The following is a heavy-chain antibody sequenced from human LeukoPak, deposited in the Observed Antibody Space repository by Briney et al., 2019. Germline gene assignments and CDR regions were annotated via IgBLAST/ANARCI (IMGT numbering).Heavy chain of an antibody. V-gene: IGHV3-11*04. CDR2: IGTSGSIV. CDR1: GFTFSDYY. Sequence: AETLTLSCEASGFTFSDYYLNWVRQAPGKGLEWVSYIGTSGSIVDYADSVNGRFTISRDNAQNSMYLQMNSLRAEDTAVYHCARDRIPGAFSYGYGFSDMGVWGKGTTVTVSS. D-gene: IGHD5-18*01. CDR3: ARDRIPGAFSYGYGFSDMGV. J-gene: IGHJ6*03.